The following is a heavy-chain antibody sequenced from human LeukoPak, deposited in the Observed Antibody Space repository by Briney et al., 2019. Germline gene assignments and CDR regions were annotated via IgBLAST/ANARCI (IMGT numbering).Heavy chain of an antibody. CDR1: GFTFSSYA. Sequence: GGSLRLSCEASGFTFSSYAMSWVRQAPGKGLEWVSAISGSGVTTHYAGSVKGRLSISRDNSKNTLYLQMNSLRAEDTALYYCAKKVVVGATSPYSDFQDWGQGTLVTVSS. CDR3: AKKVVVGATSPYSDFQD. D-gene: IGHD1-26*01. J-gene: IGHJ1*01. V-gene: IGHV3-23*01. CDR2: ISGSGVTT.